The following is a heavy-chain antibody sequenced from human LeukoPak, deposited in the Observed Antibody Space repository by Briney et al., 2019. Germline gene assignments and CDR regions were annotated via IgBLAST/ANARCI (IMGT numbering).Heavy chain of an antibody. J-gene: IGHJ6*02. CDR1: GFTVSSYY. CDR3: ARSYSNHLFGMDV. V-gene: IGHV3-66*01. Sequence: PGGSLRLSCAAPGFTVSSYYMTWVRQAPGKGLEWVSVIYSGGSTYYADSVKGRVAISRDNSKNTVFLQMNSVRAEDTAVYYCARSYSNHLFGMDVWGQGTTVTVSS. D-gene: IGHD4-11*01. CDR2: IYSGGST.